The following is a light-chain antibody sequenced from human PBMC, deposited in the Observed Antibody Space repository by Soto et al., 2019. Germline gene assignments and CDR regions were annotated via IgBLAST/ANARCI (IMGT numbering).Light chain of an antibody. CDR2: END. CDR3: GTGHSSLGSGV. V-gene: IGLV1-51*02. CDR1: FTSIGSNY. Sequence: QSVLTQPPSVSAAPGQKVTISCSGGFTSIGSNYVSWYQQLPGRAPKLLIYENDKRPSGIPDRFSGSKSGTLATLDIAGLQTGDEADYYCGTGHSSLGSGVFGGGTQLPVL. J-gene: IGLJ2*01.